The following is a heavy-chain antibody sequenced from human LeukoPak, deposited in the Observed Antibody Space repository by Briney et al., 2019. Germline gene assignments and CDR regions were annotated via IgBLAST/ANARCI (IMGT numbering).Heavy chain of an antibody. CDR3: ASGPRWVGAAWAHSFDI. D-gene: IGHD2-15*01. V-gene: IGHV3-7*01. J-gene: IGHJ3*02. Sequence: GGSLRLSCLDSGFTFSSYWMSWVRQAPGKGLEWVAHIKQDGSDKYYVDSVKGRFTISRDNARNSLYLQMNSLRAEGTAVYFCASGPRWVGAAWAHSFDIWGQGTMVTVSS. CDR1: GFTFSSYW. CDR2: IKQDGSDK.